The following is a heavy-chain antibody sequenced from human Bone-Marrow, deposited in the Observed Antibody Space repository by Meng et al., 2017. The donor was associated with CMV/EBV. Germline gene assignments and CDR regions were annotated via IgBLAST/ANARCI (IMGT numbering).Heavy chain of an antibody. CDR3: AEESSGGSCFDD. J-gene: IGHJ5*02. Sequence: GESLKISCAASGFTFSNYGVHWVRQAPGKGLAWVSGVSWNGSRTDYADSVKGRFSISRDNSRNLLYQQMNSLRAEDTAVYYCAEESSGGSCFDDWGQGTLVTVSS. CDR2: VSWNGSRT. V-gene: IGHV3-19*01. CDR1: GFTFSNYG. D-gene: IGHD2-15*01.